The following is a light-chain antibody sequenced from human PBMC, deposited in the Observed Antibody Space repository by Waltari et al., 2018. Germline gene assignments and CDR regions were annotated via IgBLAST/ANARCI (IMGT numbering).Light chain of an antibody. CDR2: SAS. CDR1: QGISIY. V-gene: IGKV1-9*01. J-gene: IGKJ1*01. CDR3: QQLNAYPRT. Sequence: DIQLTQSPPFLSASVEESVTITCRASQGISIYLAWYQQKPGSAPKPLIYSASTLKSGVPSRFSGSGSETDFTLTISSLQPEDFATYYCQQLNAYPRTFGQGTKLEIK.